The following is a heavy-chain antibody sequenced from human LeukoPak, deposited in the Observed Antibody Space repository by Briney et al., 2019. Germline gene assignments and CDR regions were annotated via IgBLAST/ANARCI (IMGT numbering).Heavy chain of an antibody. CDR2: NYYSGST. J-gene: IGHJ4*02. D-gene: IGHD3-22*01. CDR1: GGSISSSSYY. Sequence: SETLSLTCTVSGGSISSSSYYWGWNRQPPGKGLEWIGYNYYSGSTNYNPSLKSRVTISVDKYKNQFSLKLSSVPAADTAVYYCARGISDSSCYYYYWGQGTLVTVSS. V-gene: IGHV4-61*05. CDR3: ARGISDSSCYYYY.